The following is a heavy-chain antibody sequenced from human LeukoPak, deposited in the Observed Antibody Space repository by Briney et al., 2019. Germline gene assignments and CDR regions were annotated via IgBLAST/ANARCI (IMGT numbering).Heavy chain of an antibody. D-gene: IGHD3-3*01. J-gene: IGHJ4*02. V-gene: IGHV4-61*02. CDR2: IYTSGST. CDR3: ARSYDFWWGTYFDY. Sequence: SETLSLTCTVSGDSISSDTYYWSLIRQPAGKGLEWIGRIYTSGSTNYNPSLKSRVTISVDTSKNQFSLKLSSVTAADTAVYYCARSYDFWWGTYFDYWGQGTLVTVSS. CDR1: GDSISSDTYY.